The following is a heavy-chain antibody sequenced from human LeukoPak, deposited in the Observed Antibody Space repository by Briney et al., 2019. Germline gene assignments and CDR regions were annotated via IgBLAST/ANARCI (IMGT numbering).Heavy chain of an antibody. CDR1: GYTFPSYY. Sequence: ASVKVYCKASGYTFPSYYMHWVRQAPGQWLEWMGIINPSGGSTSYAQKFQGRVTMTRDTSTSTVYMELSSLRSEDTAVYYCARTYDSSGPPNYWGQGTLVTVSS. J-gene: IGHJ4*02. V-gene: IGHV1-46*01. D-gene: IGHD3-22*01. CDR2: INPSGGST. CDR3: ARTYDSSGPPNY.